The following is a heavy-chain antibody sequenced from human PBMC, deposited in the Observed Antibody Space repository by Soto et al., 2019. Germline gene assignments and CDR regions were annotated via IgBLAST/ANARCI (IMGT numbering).Heavy chain of an antibody. D-gene: IGHD3-3*01. CDR3: ATMGLILLVYDLCRGACYYYMDV. CDR1: GYTFTSYG. J-gene: IGHJ6*03. V-gene: IGHV1-18*01. Sequence: ASVKVSCKASGYTFTSYGISWVRQAPGQGLEWMGWISAYNGNTNYAQKLQGRVTMTTDTSTSTAYMELRSLRSDDTAVYYCATMGLILLVYDLCRGACYYYMDVWGKGTTVTVSS. CDR2: ISAYNGNT.